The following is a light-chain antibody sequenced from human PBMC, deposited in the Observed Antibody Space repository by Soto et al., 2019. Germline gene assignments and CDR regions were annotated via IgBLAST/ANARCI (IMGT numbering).Light chain of an antibody. CDR1: QTVSSNF. J-gene: IGKJ1*01. CDR2: GAS. V-gene: IGKV3-20*01. Sequence: EIVLTQSPGTLSLSLGERATLSCRAGQTVSSNFLAWYQQRPGQAPRLLIYGASIRATGIPDRFSGSGSGTGFTLTINSLETEDFGVYYCQVYGSSPWTFGQGTKVEIK. CDR3: QVYGSSPWT.